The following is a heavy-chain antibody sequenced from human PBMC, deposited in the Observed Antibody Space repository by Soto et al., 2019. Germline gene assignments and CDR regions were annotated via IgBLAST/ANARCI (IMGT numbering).Heavy chain of an antibody. CDR1: GFTFSSYE. V-gene: IGHV3-48*03. CDR2: ISSSGSTI. Sequence: QPGGSLRLSCAASGFTFSSYEMNWVRQAPGKGLEWVSYISSSGSTIYYADSVKGRFTISRDNAKNSLYLQMNSLRAEDTAVYYCARDRTVTMIVVERFDYWGQGTLVTVSS. J-gene: IGHJ4*02. D-gene: IGHD3-22*01. CDR3: ARDRTVTMIVVERFDY.